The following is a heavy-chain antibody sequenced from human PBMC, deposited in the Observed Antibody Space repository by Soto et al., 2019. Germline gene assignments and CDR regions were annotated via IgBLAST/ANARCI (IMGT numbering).Heavy chain of an antibody. D-gene: IGHD3-22*01. Sequence: SLRLSCATSGFTFSDYVMHWVRQAPGKGLEWVAVLWYHGSDKFYADSVKGRFTISRDNSTNTLDLQMNILRAEDTAVYYCAKLYDSSGYYRYSSFDPWVQGTLVIVSS. CDR3: AKLYDSSGYYRYSSFDP. J-gene: IGHJ5*02. V-gene: IGHV3-33*06. CDR2: LWYHGSDK. CDR1: GFTFSDYV.